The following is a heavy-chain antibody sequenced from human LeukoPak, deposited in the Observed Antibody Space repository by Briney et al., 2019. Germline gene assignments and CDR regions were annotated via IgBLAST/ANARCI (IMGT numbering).Heavy chain of an antibody. J-gene: IGHJ4*02. Sequence: ASVKVSCTASGYTFTSYAMNWVRQAPGQGLEWMGWINTNTGNPTYAQGFTGRFVFSLDTSVSTAYLQISSLKAEDTAVYYCARFLQYGYVWGSSTSWGLSNDYWGQGTLVTVSS. CDR3: ARFLQYGYVWGSSTSWGLSNDY. CDR1: GYTFTSYA. V-gene: IGHV7-4-1*02. CDR2: INTNTGNP. D-gene: IGHD3-16*01.